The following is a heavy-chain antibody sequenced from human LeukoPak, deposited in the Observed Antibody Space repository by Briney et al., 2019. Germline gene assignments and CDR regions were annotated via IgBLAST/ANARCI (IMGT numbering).Heavy chain of an antibody. Sequence: GASVKVSCKVSGDTLTELSTHWVRQAPGKGLEWMGGFDPEHGEIIYSQKFQGRVTMTEDTSTDTAYMEVSSLRSEDTAMSYCATGGPWDLLKYWGQGTLVNVSS. D-gene: IGHD1-26*01. CDR1: GDTLTELS. CDR3: ATGGPWDLLKY. J-gene: IGHJ4*02. V-gene: IGHV1-24*01. CDR2: FDPEHGEI.